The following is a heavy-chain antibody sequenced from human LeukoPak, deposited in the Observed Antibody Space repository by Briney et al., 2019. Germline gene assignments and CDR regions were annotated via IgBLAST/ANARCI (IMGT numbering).Heavy chain of an antibody. CDR3: AKGVGYSYGQFDY. D-gene: IGHD5-18*01. Sequence: PGGSLRLSCAASGFTFSSYGMHWVRQAPGKGLEWVSAISGSGGSTYYADSVKGRFTISRDNSKNTLYLQMNSLRAEDTAVYYCAKGVGYSYGQFDYWGQGTLVTVSS. V-gene: IGHV3-23*01. J-gene: IGHJ4*02. CDR2: ISGSGGST. CDR1: GFTFSSYG.